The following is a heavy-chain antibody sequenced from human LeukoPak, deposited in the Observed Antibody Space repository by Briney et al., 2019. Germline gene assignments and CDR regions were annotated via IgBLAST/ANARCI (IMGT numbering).Heavy chain of an antibody. V-gene: IGHV3-48*03. CDR3: ARDRWLHGLDHYYYYYMDV. CDR2: ISSSGSTI. Sequence: GGSLRLSCAASGFTFSSYEMNWVRQAPGKGLEWVSYISSSGSTIYYADSVKGRFTISRDNAKNSLYLQMNSLRAEDTAVYYCARDRWLHGLDHYYYYYMDVWGKGTTVTVSS. D-gene: IGHD5-12*01. CDR1: GFTFSSYE. J-gene: IGHJ6*03.